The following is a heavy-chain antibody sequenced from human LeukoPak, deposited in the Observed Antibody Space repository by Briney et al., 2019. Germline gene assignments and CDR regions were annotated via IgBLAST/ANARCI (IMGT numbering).Heavy chain of an antibody. D-gene: IGHD4-11*01. J-gene: IGHJ4*02. V-gene: IGHV4-61*02. CDR3: ARMTPDYLMDY. CDR2: IYTSGST. Sequence: SQTLSLTCTVSGGSIRSGSYYWSWIRQPAGKGLEWIGRIYTSGSTNYNPSLKRRVTISVDTSKNQFSLKLSSVTAADAAVYYCARMTPDYLMDYWGQGTLVTVSS. CDR1: GGSIRSGSYY.